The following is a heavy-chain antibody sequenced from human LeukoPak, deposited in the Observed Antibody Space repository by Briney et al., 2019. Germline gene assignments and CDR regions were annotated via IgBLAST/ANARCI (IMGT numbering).Heavy chain of an antibody. Sequence: GGSLRLSCAASGFTFSSYWMHWVRQAPGKGLVWVSRINSDGSSTSYADSVKGRFTISRDNAKNTLYLQMNSLRAEDTAVYYCARDPGIAVAGDWYFDLWGRGTLVTVSS. CDR2: INSDGSST. J-gene: IGHJ2*01. D-gene: IGHD6-19*01. V-gene: IGHV3-74*01. CDR3: ARDPGIAVAGDWYFDL. CDR1: GFTFSSYW.